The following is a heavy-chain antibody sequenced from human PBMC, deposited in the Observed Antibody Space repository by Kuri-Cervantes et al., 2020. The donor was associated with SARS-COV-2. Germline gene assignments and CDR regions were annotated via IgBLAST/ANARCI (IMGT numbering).Heavy chain of an antibody. CDR3: AREVVTPYNWFDH. Sequence: GGSLRLSCAASGFTFSSYSMNWVRQAPGKGLEWVSYISSSSSTIYYADSVKGRFTISRDNAKNSLYLQMNSLRAEDTAVYYCAREVVTPYNWFDHWGQGTLVTVSS. D-gene: IGHD2-21*02. CDR2: ISSSSSTI. CDR1: GFTFSSYS. J-gene: IGHJ5*02. V-gene: IGHV3-48*01.